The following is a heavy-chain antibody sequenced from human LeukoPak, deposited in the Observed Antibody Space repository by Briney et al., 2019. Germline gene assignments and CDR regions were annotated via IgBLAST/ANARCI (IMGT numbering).Heavy chain of an antibody. Sequence: PGGSLRLSCVVSEFNFGNYWMSWVRQTPGKGLEWVANIKQDGSDRYYVDSVKGRFIISRDNAKNSLYLQMNSLRAEDTALYYCVKASSSSPQYNWFDAWGQGTLVTVSS. CDR3: VKASSSSPQYNWFDA. J-gene: IGHJ5*02. V-gene: IGHV3-7*03. CDR1: EFNFGNYW. D-gene: IGHD6-6*01. CDR2: IKQDGSDR.